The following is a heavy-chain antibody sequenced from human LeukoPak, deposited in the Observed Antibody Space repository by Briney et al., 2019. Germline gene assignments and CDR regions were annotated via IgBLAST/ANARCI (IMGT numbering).Heavy chain of an antibody. CDR2: FSATDGST. CDR1: GFTFSTYA. D-gene: IGHD6-13*01. CDR3: ARCRIAAAGTGAFDV. J-gene: IGHJ3*01. Sequence: TGGSLRLSCAASGFTFSTYATTWVRQAPGKGLEWVSAFSATDGSTQYADSVKGRFTISRDSTTNTLFLQMNSLGAEDTAVYYCARCRIAAAGTGAFDVWGQGTMVTVSS. V-gene: IGHV3-23*01.